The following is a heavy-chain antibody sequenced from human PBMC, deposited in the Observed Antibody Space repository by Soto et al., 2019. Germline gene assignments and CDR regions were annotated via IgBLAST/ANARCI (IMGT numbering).Heavy chain of an antibody. CDR2: VIPIFDTA. Sequence: QVQLVQSGAEVKKPGSSVKVSCTTSGGTFSSYGINWVRQAPGQGLEWMGGVIPIFDTANYAQKFQGRVTITADKSTSTAYMEVSSLRSEDTAVYYCARTPVDTAPPKSYGMDVWGQGTTVTVSS. V-gene: IGHV1-69*06. D-gene: IGHD5-18*01. J-gene: IGHJ6*02. CDR1: GGTFSSYG. CDR3: ARTPVDTAPPKSYGMDV.